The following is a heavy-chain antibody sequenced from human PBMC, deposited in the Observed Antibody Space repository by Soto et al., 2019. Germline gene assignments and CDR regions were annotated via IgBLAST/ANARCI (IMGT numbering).Heavy chain of an antibody. Sequence: QVQLVESGGGVVQPGRSLRLSCAASGFTFSTYGMHWVRQAPGKGLEWMAVIWYDGSNKYYADSVKGRFTISRDNSKNTLYLQMNSLRAEDTAVYYCARSPAGYSYGYGADSWGQGTLVTVSS. J-gene: IGHJ4*02. CDR2: IWYDGSNK. CDR3: ARSPAGYSYGYGADS. CDR1: GFTFSTYG. D-gene: IGHD5-18*01. V-gene: IGHV3-33*01.